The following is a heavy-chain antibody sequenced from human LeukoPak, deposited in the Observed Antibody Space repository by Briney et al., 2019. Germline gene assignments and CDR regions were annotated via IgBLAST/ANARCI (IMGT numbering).Heavy chain of an antibody. Sequence: SVKVSCKVSACTFTNYAMRWVRQAPGQGLEWMGRIIPIFDTTNYAQKFQGRVTITADKSTTTAYMELSSLRSEDTAVYYCVRGPYYYDFWGQGTLVTVSS. CDR2: IIPIFDTT. CDR1: ACTFTNYA. V-gene: IGHV1-69*06. CDR3: VRGPYYYDF. J-gene: IGHJ4*02. D-gene: IGHD3-16*01.